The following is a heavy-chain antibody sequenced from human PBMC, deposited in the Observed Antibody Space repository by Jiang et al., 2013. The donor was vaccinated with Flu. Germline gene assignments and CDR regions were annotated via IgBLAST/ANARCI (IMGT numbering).Heavy chain of an antibody. Sequence: VQLVESGGGLVEPGGSLRLSCAASGLTFSDYYMTWFRQSPGKGLAWISYISTNGLTIYHADSVKGRFTISRDNAKNSVYLQMSTLRAEDTAIYYCATGFDWYPDYWGQGT. V-gene: IGHV3-11*01. J-gene: IGHJ4*02. CDR2: ISTNGLTI. CDR3: ATGFDWYPDY. D-gene: IGHD3-9*01. CDR1: GLTFSDYY.